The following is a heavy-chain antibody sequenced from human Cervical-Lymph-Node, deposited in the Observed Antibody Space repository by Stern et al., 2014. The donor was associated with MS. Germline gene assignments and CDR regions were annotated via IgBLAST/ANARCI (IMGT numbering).Heavy chain of an antibody. V-gene: IGHV5-51*01. CDR2: IYPGDSDT. J-gene: IGHJ6*02. D-gene: IGHD4-17*01. CDR1: GYSFSTYW. CDR3: ARQGRGTYGWLAMDV. Sequence: VQLVQSGAEVKKPGESLKISCKGSGYSFSTYWIAWVRQMPGKSLEWMGIIYPGDSDTRYSPSFQGQVTISADRSISTAYLQWSSLKASDTAIYYCARQGRGTYGWLAMDVWGQGTTVTVSS.